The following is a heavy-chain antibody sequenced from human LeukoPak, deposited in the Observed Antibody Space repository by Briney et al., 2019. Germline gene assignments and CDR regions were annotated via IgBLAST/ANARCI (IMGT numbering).Heavy chain of an antibody. V-gene: IGHV1-18*01. Sequence: ASVKVSCKASVCTFTTYGITWVRQAPGQGLEWMGWISAYYGSTNYAQKLQGRVTMTTDISTSTAYMELRSLRSDDTAVYYCARALVDGYKELGYWGQGTLVTVSS. CDR1: VCTFTTYG. J-gene: IGHJ4*02. D-gene: IGHD5-24*01. CDR2: ISAYYGST. CDR3: ARALVDGYKELGY.